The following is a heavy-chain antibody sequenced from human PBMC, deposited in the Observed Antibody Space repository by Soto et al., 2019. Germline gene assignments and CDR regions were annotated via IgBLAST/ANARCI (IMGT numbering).Heavy chain of an antibody. J-gene: IGHJ4*02. Sequence: PGGSLRLSCAASGFTFSSYAMHWVRQAPGKGLEWVAVISYDGSNKYYADSVKGRFTISRDNSKNTLYLQMNSLRAEDTAVYYCAREAPWIQLWLEYFDYWGQGTLVTVSS. CDR1: GFTFSSYA. V-gene: IGHV3-30-3*01. D-gene: IGHD5-18*01. CDR3: AREAPWIQLWLEYFDY. CDR2: ISYDGSNK.